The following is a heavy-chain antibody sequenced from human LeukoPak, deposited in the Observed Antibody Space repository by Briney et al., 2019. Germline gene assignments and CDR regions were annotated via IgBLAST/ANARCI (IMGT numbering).Heavy chain of an antibody. CDR2: IYSGGST. CDR1: GFTVSSNY. Sequence: GESLRLSCAASGFTVSSNYMSWVRQAPGKGLEWVSVIYSGGSTYYADSVKGRFTISRDNSKNTLYLQMNSLRAEDTAVYYCARDLRGGQRAFDIWGQGTMVTVSS. CDR3: ARDLRGGQRAFDI. D-gene: IGHD2-15*01. V-gene: IGHV3-53*01. J-gene: IGHJ3*02.